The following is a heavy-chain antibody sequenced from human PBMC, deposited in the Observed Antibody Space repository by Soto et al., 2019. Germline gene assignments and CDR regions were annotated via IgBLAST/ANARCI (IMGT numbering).Heavy chain of an antibody. V-gene: IGHV1-69*12. J-gene: IGHJ4*02. CDR3: ARDKKDYYDSSDY. D-gene: IGHD3-22*01. Sequence: QVQLVQSGAEVKKPGSSVKVSCKASGGTFSSYAISWVRQAPGQGIAWKGGMIPIFGTSNYAQKFQGRVTITADESTSTAYMELSSLRSEDTAVYYCARDKKDYYDSSDYWGQGTLVTVSS. CDR2: MIPIFGTS. CDR1: GGTFSSYA.